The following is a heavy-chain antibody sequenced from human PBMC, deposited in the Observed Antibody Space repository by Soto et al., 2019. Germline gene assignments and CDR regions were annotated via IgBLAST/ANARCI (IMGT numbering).Heavy chain of an antibody. J-gene: IGHJ1*01. V-gene: IGHV3-23*01. CDR3: AKESGCSYGGV. Sequence: EVQLLESGGGLVQPGGSLRLSCAASGFTFSSYDMSWVRQAPGQGLEWVSAITGSGGRTYYADSVKGRFTISRDNSKQTLYLQINSLRAESTPGYYCAKESGCSYGGVRVQGTLVTVSS. CDR1: GFTFSSYD. D-gene: IGHD5-18*01. CDR2: ITGSGGRT.